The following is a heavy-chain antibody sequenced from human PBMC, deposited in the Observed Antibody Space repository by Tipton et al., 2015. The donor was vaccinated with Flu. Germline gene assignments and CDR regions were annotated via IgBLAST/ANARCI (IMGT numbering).Heavy chain of an antibody. V-gene: IGHV1-18*01. CDR2: FSAYNGNG. J-gene: IGHJ5*02. Sequence: QLVQSGAEVKKPGASVKVSCKASGYTFPSYGTSWVRQAPGQGLEWMGGFSAYNGNGIYAQKFQGRVTMTTDTSINTVYMELSRLRSDDTAEYYCASGPSTWGQGTLVTVSS. CDR1: GYTFPSYG. CDR3: ASGPST.